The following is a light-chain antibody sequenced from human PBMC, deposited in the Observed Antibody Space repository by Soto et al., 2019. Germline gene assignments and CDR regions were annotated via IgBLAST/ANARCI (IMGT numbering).Light chain of an antibody. CDR2: AAS. CDR1: QDINNY. J-gene: IGKJ2*01. CDR3: QEYITPPYT. V-gene: IGKV1-16*01. Sequence: DIQMTQSPSSLSASVGDRVTITCRASQDINNYLAWFQQKPGKAPQSLIYAASSLESGVPSRFSDSASGTDFTLTISSLQPEDFATYYCQEYITPPYTFGQGTKLEIK.